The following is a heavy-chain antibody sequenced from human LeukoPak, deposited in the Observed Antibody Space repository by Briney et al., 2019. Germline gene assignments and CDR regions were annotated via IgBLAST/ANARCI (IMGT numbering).Heavy chain of an antibody. CDR1: GGSISSYY. Sequence: KSSETLSLTCTVSGGSISSYYWSWIRQPAGKGLEWIGRIHTSGSTNYNPSLKSRVTMSVDTSKNQFSLKLSSVTAADTAVYYCATGVHGIAAAGDYYFDYWGQGTLVTVSS. CDR2: IHTSGST. V-gene: IGHV4-4*07. D-gene: IGHD6-13*01. J-gene: IGHJ4*02. CDR3: ATGVHGIAAAGDYYFDY.